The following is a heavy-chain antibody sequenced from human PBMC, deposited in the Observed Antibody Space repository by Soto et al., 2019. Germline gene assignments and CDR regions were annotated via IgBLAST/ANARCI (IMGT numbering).Heavy chain of an antibody. CDR2: ISSSGGST. CDR3: AKFYGGNSAHTYTIDP. D-gene: IGHD2-21*02. Sequence: EVQLLESGGGLVQPGGSLRLSCAASGFTFSTYAMSWVRQAPGKGLEWVSTISSSGGSTHYADSVKGRFTISRDNSNTSLYLQMNSLRAEDTAVYYCAKFYGGNSAHTYTIDPWGQGTLVTVSS. CDR1: GFTFSTYA. V-gene: IGHV3-23*01. J-gene: IGHJ5*02.